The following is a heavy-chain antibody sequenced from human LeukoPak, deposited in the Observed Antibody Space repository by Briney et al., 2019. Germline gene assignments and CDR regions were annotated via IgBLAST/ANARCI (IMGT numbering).Heavy chain of an antibody. J-gene: IGHJ4*02. Sequence: GGSLRLSCAASGFRFSSYAMSWVRQGPGKGLEWVSAISGSGGSTYYADSVKGRFTISRDNSKNTLYLQMNSLRAEDTAVYYCAKGLPGYSGYDSYFDYWGQGTLVTVSS. V-gene: IGHV3-23*01. D-gene: IGHD5-12*01. CDR3: AKGLPGYSGYDSYFDY. CDR1: GFRFSSYA. CDR2: ISGSGGST.